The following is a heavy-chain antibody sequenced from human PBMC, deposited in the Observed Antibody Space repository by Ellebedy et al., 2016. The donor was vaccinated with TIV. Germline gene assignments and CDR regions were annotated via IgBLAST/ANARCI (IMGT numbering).Heavy chain of an antibody. CDR2: QHSTDIP. CDR3: ARTDCSGRSCYSFFNH. CDR1: GFTVSSNY. Sequence: GGSLRLSCVASGFTVSSNYMFWVRQAPGKGLEWVALQHSTDIPYYADSVRCRFTVSSDDSQNKLFLQMNNLRGDDTAVYYCARTDCSGRSCYSFFNHWGQGTLVTVSS. J-gene: IGHJ1*01. V-gene: IGHV3-53*01. D-gene: IGHD2-8*02.